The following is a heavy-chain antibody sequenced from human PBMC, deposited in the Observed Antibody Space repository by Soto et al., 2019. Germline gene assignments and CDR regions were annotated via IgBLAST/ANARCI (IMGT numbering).Heavy chain of an antibody. V-gene: IGHV3-49*03. D-gene: IGHD2-21*01. CDR1: GFLFGDYA. Sequence: PGGSLRLSCTRSGFLFGDYALILFRQAPGKGLERVGLIRSKAYGETTHHAAFVKGRFTISRDDSRTIAYLRMNSLKTEDTATYYCSRGFYANTSYPRFDFWGQGTLVTVS. J-gene: IGHJ4*02. CDR3: SRGFYANTSYPRFDF. CDR2: IRSKAYGETT.